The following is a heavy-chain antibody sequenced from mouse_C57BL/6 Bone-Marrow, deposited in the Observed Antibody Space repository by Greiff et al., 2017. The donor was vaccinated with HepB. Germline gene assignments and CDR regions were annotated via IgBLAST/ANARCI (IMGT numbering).Heavy chain of an antibody. CDR3: ARPIYYDYDAMDY. D-gene: IGHD2-1*01. V-gene: IGHV5-12*01. CDR2: ISNGGGST. CDR1: GFTFSDYY. J-gene: IGHJ4*01. Sequence: EVMLVESGGGLVQPGGSLKLSCAASGFTFSDYYMYWVRQTPEKRLEWVAYISNGGGSTYYPDTVKGRFTISRDNAKNTLYLQMSRLKSEDTAMYYCARPIYYDYDAMDYWGQVTSVTVSS.